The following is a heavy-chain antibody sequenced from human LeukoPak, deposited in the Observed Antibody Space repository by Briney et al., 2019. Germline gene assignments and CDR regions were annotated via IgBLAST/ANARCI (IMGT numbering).Heavy chain of an antibody. V-gene: IGHV3-23*01. J-gene: IGHJ4*02. CDR1: GFTFSSFA. CDR3: AKSYGSAWGLFDY. D-gene: IGHD6-19*01. Sequence: GGSLRLSCAASGFTFSSFAMSWVRQAPGKGLEWVSSISGSGGSTYYADSVRGRFTISRDISQNTLYLHMNSLRAEDTAVYYCAKSYGSAWGLFDYWGQGTLVTVSS. CDR2: ISGSGGST.